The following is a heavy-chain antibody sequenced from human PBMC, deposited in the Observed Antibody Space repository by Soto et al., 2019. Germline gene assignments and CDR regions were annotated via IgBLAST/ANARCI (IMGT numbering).Heavy chain of an antibody. Sequence: QVQLQESGPGLVKPSGTLSLTCAVSGASFTSNDWWTWVRHPPGRGLEWIGEIYRTGSTNYNPSLKSRFTISLDKSENQFSLKVTSLTAADTAVYYCASRDPGTSVDYWGQGTLVTVSS. D-gene: IGHD1-7*01. CDR2: IYRTGST. J-gene: IGHJ4*02. CDR1: GASFTSNDW. V-gene: IGHV4-4*02. CDR3: ASRDPGTSVDY.